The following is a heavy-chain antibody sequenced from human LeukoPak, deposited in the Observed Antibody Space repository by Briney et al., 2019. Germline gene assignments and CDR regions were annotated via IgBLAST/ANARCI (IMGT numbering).Heavy chain of an antibody. CDR2: IYSGGST. D-gene: IGHD6-19*01. Sequence: GGSLRLSCAASGFTFSSYAMSWVRQAPGKGLEWVSVIYSGGSTYYADSVKGRFTISRDNSKNTLYLQMNSLRAEDTAVYYCARGYPGIAVAGLGLDYWGQGTLVTVSS. V-gene: IGHV3-53*01. J-gene: IGHJ4*02. CDR1: GFTFSSYA. CDR3: ARGYPGIAVAGLGLDY.